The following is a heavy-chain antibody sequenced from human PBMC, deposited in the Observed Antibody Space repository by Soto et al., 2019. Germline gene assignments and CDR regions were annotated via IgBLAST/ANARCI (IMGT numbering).Heavy chain of an antibody. CDR3: ARHSSGWENWFDP. CDR1: GFTFNSYS. CDR2: ISSSSTTK. D-gene: IGHD6-19*01. J-gene: IGHJ5*02. Sequence: EVQLVESGGGLVQPGGSLRLSCAASGFTFNSYSMNWVRQAPGKGLEWVSYISSSSTTKYYTDSVKGRFTISRDNAKNSLYLQMNSLRDDDTAVYYCARHSSGWENWFDPWGQGTLVTVSS. V-gene: IGHV3-48*02.